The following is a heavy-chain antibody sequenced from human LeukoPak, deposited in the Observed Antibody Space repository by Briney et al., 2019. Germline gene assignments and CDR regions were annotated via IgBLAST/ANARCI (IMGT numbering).Heavy chain of an antibody. V-gene: IGHV4-59*01. CDR1: GGSISSYY. Sequence: SETRSLTCTVSGGSISSYYWSWIRQPPGKGLEWIGYIYYSGSTNYNPSLKSRVTISVDTSKNQFSLKLSSVTAADTAVYYCARVVAYYYGIDVWGPGTTFTVSS. CDR3: ARVVAYYYGIDV. J-gene: IGHJ6*02. CDR2: IYYSGST.